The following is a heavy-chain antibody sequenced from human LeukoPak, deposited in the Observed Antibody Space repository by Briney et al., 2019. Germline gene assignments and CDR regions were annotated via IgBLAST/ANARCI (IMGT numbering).Heavy chain of an antibody. Sequence: PGGSLRLSCAASGFTFNSYEMNWVRQAPGKGLEWVSYSSVSANTIRYADSVKGRFTISRDNAKNSLYLQMDSLRAEDTAVYYCARVLGISGWSGEWLDPWGQGTLVTVSS. J-gene: IGHJ5*02. CDR3: ARVLGISGWSGEWLDP. CDR2: SSVSANTI. CDR1: GFTFNSYE. V-gene: IGHV3-48*03. D-gene: IGHD6-19*01.